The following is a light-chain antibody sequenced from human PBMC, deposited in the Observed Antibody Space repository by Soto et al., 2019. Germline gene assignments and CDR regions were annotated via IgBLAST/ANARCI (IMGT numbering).Light chain of an antibody. Sequence: DIQMTQSPSSLSASVGDRVTITCQASQDISNYLNWYQQKPGKGPKLLIYDASNLETGVPSRFSGSGSGTDFTSTISSLQPEDIATYYCQQYDNLPLTFGGGTKVEIK. J-gene: IGKJ4*01. CDR2: DAS. CDR1: QDISNY. CDR3: QQYDNLPLT. V-gene: IGKV1-33*01.